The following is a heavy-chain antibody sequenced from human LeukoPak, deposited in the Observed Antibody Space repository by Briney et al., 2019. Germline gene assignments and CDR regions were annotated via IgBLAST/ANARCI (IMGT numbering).Heavy chain of an antibody. CDR1: GFTFSSYG. J-gene: IGHJ4*02. CDR2: IRYDGSNK. V-gene: IGHV3-30*02. CDR3: AKDLYSSGCFDY. Sequence: GGSLRLSCAASGFTFSSYGMHWVRQAPGKGLEWVAFIRYDGSNKYYADSVRGRFTISRDNSKNTLYLQMNSLRAEDTAVYYCAKDLYSSGCFDYWGQGTLVTVSS. D-gene: IGHD6-19*01.